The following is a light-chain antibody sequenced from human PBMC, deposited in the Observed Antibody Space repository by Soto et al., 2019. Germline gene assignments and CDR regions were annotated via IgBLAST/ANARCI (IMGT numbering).Light chain of an antibody. Sequence: EIVMTQSPATLSVSPRERATISCRASQSVNSNLAWYQQKPGQAPRLLISGASTRATGIPARFSGSGSGTEFTLIISSLQSEDFAVYYCQQYNNWPRTFGLGTKVDIK. CDR3: QQYNNWPRT. CDR1: QSVNSN. J-gene: IGKJ1*01. CDR2: GAS. V-gene: IGKV3-15*01.